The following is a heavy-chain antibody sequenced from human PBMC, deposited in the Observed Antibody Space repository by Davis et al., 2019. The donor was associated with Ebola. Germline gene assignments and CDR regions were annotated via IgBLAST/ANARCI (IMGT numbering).Heavy chain of an antibody. V-gene: IGHV3-53*05. CDR2: IYSGGST. D-gene: IGHD4-17*01. CDR1: GFTVSRNY. J-gene: IGHJ6*04. Sequence: GESLKISCAASGFTVSRNYMSWVRQAPGKGLEWVSFIYSGGSTFYADSVKGRFTISRDNSKNTLYLQMDSLRVEDTAVYYCARRATVTYYALDVWGKGTTVTVSS. CDR3: ARRATVTYYALDV.